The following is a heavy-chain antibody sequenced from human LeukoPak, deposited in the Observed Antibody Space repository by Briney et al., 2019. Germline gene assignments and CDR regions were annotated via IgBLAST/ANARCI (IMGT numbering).Heavy chain of an antibody. V-gene: IGHV3-30-3*01. CDR3: ATDLLDYGVGYFDY. Sequence: GGSLRLPCAASGFTFSSYAMHWVRQAPGKGLEWVAVISYDGSNKYYADSVKGRFTISRDNSKNTLYLQMNSLRAEDTAVYYCATDLLDYGVGYFDYWGQGTLVTVSS. D-gene: IGHD4-17*01. CDR1: GFTFSSYA. CDR2: ISYDGSNK. J-gene: IGHJ4*02.